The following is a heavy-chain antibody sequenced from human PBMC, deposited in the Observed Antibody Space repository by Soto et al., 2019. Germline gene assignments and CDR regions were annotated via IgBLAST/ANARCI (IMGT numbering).Heavy chain of an antibody. Sequence: SETLYLTCTVSGGSITSSCSYWAWIRQPPGKGLEGIVSMFYSGNTYYPPSLHSRVTISVDPSKNQYSLSLTSATAADTAMYFCARSSLGLATLKFVHYWGRGPLVPVSS. V-gene: IGHV4-39*01. CDR1: GGSITSSCSY. CDR2: MFYSGNT. D-gene: IGHD3-16*01. CDR3: ARSSLGLATLKFVHY. J-gene: IGHJ1*01.